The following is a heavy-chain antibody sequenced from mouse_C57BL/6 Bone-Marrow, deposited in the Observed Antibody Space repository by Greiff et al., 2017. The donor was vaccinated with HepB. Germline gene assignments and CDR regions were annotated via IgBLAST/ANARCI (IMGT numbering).Heavy chain of an antibody. D-gene: IGHD1-1*01. J-gene: IGHJ2*01. CDR3: ARSESYYGSVYFDY. CDR1: GYTFTSYG. Sequence: QVQLQQSGAELARPGASVKLSCKASGYTFTSYGISWVKQRTGQGLEWIGEIYPRSGNTYYNEKFKGKATLTADKSSSTAYMELRSLTSEDSAVYFCARSESYYGSVYFDYWGQGTTLTVSS. CDR2: IYPRSGNT. V-gene: IGHV1-81*01.